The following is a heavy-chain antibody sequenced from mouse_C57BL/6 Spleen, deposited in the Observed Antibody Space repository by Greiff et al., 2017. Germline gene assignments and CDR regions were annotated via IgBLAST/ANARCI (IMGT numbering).Heavy chain of an antibody. D-gene: IGHD1-1*01. CDR1: GYTFTSYW. CDR2: IHPNSGST. CDR3: ARSFYYYGSSYDWYVDV. Sequence: QVQLQQPGAELVKPGASVKLSCKASGYTFTSYWMHWVKQRPGQGLEWIGMIHPNSGSTNYNEKFKSKATLTVDKSSSTAYMQLSSLTSEDSAVYYCARSFYYYGSSYDWYVDVWGTGTTVTVSS. J-gene: IGHJ1*03. V-gene: IGHV1-64*01.